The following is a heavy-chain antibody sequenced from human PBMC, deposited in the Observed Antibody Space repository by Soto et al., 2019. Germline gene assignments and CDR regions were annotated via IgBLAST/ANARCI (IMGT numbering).Heavy chain of an antibody. D-gene: IGHD6-6*01. V-gene: IGHV5-51*01. J-gene: IGHJ6*02. CDR1: GYSFTSYW. CDR2: IYPGDSDT. Sequence: GESLKISCKGSGYSFTSYWIGWVRQMPGKGLEWMGIIYPGDSDTKYSPSFQGQVTISADKSSSTAYLQWSSLKASDTAMYYCARVAAPPGDYYYYGMDVWGQGTTVTVSS. CDR3: ARVAAPPGDYYYYGMDV.